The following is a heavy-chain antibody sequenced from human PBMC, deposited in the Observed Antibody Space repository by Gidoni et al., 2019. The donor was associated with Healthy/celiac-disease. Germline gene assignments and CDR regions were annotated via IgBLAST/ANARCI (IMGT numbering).Heavy chain of an antibody. CDR2: ISSSSSYI. D-gene: IGHD6-19*01. Sequence: EVQLVESGGGLVKPGGSLRLSCAASGFTFSSYSMNWVRQAPGKGLEWVSSISSSSSYIYYADSVKGRFTISRDNAKNSLYLQMNSLRAEDTAVYYCATIPGIAVATYGMDVWGQGTTVTVSS. V-gene: IGHV3-21*01. J-gene: IGHJ6*02. CDR3: ATIPGIAVATYGMDV. CDR1: GFTFSSYS.